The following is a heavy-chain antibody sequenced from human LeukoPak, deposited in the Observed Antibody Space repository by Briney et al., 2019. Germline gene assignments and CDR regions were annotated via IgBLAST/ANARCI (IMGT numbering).Heavy chain of an antibody. CDR2: ISAYNGNT. D-gene: IGHD2-2*01. Sequence: EASVKLSCKASGYTFTSYGISWVRQAPGQGLEWMGWISAYNGNTNYAQKLQGRVTMTTDTSTSTAYMELRSLRSDDTAVYYCARDIRDQLPYYWGQGTLVTVSS. J-gene: IGHJ4*02. V-gene: IGHV1-18*04. CDR1: GYTFTSYG. CDR3: ARDIRDQLPYY.